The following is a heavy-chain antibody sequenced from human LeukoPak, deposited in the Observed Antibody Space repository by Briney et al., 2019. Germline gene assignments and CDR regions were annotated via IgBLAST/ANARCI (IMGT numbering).Heavy chain of an antibody. Sequence: PSETLSLTCTVSGGSISSYYWSWIRQPPGKGLEWIGYIYYSGSTNYNPSLKSRVTISVDTSKNQFSLKLSSVTAADTAVYYCARAVSEYGGFDYWGQGTLVTVSS. CDR1: GGSISSYY. J-gene: IGHJ4*02. CDR2: IYYSGST. D-gene: IGHD1-14*01. CDR3: ARAVSEYGGFDY. V-gene: IGHV4-59*12.